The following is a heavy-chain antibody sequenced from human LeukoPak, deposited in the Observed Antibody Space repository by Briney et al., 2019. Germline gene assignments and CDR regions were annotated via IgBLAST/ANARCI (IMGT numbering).Heavy chain of an antibody. D-gene: IGHD6-13*01. CDR1: GGSISNYY. J-gene: IGHJ3*02. CDR2: IYSSGIT. CDR3: ARAVQQLGAFDI. Sequence: PSETLSLTCTVSGGSISNYYWSWIRQPAGKGLEWIGRIYSSGITTYNPSLKSRVTMSVDTSKNQFSLKLSSVTAADTAIYYCARAVQQLGAFDIWGQGTMVTVSS. V-gene: IGHV4-4*07.